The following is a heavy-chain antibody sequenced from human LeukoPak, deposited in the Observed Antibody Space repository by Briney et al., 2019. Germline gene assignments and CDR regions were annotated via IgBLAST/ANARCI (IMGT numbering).Heavy chain of an antibody. J-gene: IGHJ3*02. CDR1: GYSISSGYY. CDR3: ARVLYQLQVQINAFDN. D-gene: IGHD6-6*01. V-gene: IGHV4-38-2*02. CDR2: IYHSGST. Sequence: SETLSLTCTVSGYSISSGYYWGWIRQPPGKGLEWIGSIYHSGSTYYNPSLKSRVTISVDTSKNQFSLKLSSVTAADTAVYYCARVLYQLQVQINAFDNWGQGTMVTVSS.